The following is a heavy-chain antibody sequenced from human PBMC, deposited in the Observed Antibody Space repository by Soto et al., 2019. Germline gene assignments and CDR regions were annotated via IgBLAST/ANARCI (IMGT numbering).Heavy chain of an antibody. J-gene: IGHJ4*02. CDR1: GLTFSSYA. D-gene: IGHD6-13*01. CDR3: AKHAAAAATDY. CDR2: ISASGGGT. Sequence: PVGSLRLSCTASGLTFSSYAMSWVRQAPGKGLEWVSLISASGGGTYYADSVKGRFTISRDNSKNTLYLQMNSLRAEDTAVYYCAKHAAAAATDYWGQGTQVTVSS. V-gene: IGHV3-23*01.